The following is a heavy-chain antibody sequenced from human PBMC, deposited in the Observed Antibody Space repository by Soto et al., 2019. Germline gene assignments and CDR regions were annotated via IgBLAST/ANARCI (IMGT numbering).Heavy chain of an antibody. V-gene: IGHV2-5*02. CDR3: AHSRPIYIAAAHRGYCFDY. CDR2: IYWDDDK. Sequence: ESGPALVNPXQTLTLTCTFSGFSLSTSGVGVGWIRQPPGKALEWLALIYWDDDKRYSPSLKSRLTITKDTSKNQVVLTMTNMDPVDTATYYCAHSRPIYIAAAHRGYCFDYWGQGTLVTVSS. J-gene: IGHJ4*02. D-gene: IGHD6-13*01. CDR1: GFSLSTSGVG.